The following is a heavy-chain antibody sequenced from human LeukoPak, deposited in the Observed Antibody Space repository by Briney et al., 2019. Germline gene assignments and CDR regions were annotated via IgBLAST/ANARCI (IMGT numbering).Heavy chain of an antibody. V-gene: IGHV1-46*01. J-gene: IGHJ4*02. Sequence: ASVNVSCKASGYTFINYYIHWVRQAPGQGLEWVGIINPSGGSTSYAQKFRGRVTMTRDTSTSTVYMELSSLRSEDTAVYYCARAQLQLSLTQHYFDYWGQGTLVTVSS. CDR2: INPSGGST. CDR1: GYTFINYY. D-gene: IGHD1-1*01. CDR3: ARAQLQLSLTQHYFDY.